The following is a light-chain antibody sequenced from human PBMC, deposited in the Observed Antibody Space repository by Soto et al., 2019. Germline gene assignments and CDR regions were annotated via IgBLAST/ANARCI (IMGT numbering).Light chain of an antibody. CDR2: DAS. CDR3: QRRSTTWT. CDR1: QSVSSY. J-gene: IGKJ1*01. Sequence: EIVLTQSPATLSLSPGERATLSCRASQSVSSYLAWYQQKPGQAPRLLIYDASNWATGIPARFSGSGSGTDFPLTISSLEPEDFAVYYCQRRSTTWTFGQGTKVEIK. V-gene: IGKV3-11*01.